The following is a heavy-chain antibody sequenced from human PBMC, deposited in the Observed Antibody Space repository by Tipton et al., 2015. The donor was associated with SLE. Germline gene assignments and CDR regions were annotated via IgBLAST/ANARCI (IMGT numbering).Heavy chain of an antibody. CDR3: ARRQGSVNTNWFDP. J-gene: IGHJ5*02. D-gene: IGHD4-11*01. CDR1: GYSFTSYW. V-gene: IGHV5-51*03. Sequence: QLVQSGVEVKKPGESLKISCKGSGYSFTSYWIGWVRQMPGKGLEWVGFIYPGDSDTRYSPSFQGQVTISADKSTSTAYLQWSSLRASDTAIYYCARRQGSVNTNWFDPWGQGTLVTVSS. CDR2: IYPGDSDT.